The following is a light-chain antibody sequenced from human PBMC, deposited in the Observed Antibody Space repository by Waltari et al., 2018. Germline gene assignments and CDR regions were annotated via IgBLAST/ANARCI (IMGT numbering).Light chain of an antibody. CDR3: QHYHHIPAT. CDR1: QSVLYSSNNKNY. CDR2: WAS. J-gene: IGKJ4*02. V-gene: IGKV4-1*01. Sequence: DIVMTQSPDSLAVSLGERATINCKSSQSVLYSSNNKNYLAWYQQKPGQPPKLLIYWASTRESGVPDRFSGSGSGTDFTLTISSLQAEDVAVYYCQHYHHIPATFGGGTKVEIK.